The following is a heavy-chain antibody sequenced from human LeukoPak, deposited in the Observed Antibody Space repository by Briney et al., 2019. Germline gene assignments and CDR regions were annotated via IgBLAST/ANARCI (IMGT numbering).Heavy chain of an antibody. D-gene: IGHD1-14*01. V-gene: IGHV4-34*01. CDR3: ARDSLRDRGPFDM. Sequence: SETLSLTCAVYGVSFSGYYWSWIRQPPGKGLEWIGEINHSGSTNYNPSLKSRVTISVDTSKNQFSLKLSSVTAADTAVYYCARDSLRDRGPFDMWGQGTMVTVSA. J-gene: IGHJ3*02. CDR1: GVSFSGYY. CDR2: INHSGST.